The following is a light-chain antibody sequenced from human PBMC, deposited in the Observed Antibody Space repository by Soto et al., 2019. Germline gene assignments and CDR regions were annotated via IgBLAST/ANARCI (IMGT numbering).Light chain of an antibody. Sequence: DIVMTQSPDSLAVSLGERAAINCKSSQSVLYSSNNKNYLAWYQQSPGQPPKLLIYWASTRESGVPDRFSGSGSGTEFTLTISSLQAEDVAVYYCQQYFNTPVTFGQGTKLEI. CDR1: QSVLYSSNNKNY. CDR3: QQYFNTPVT. CDR2: WAS. V-gene: IGKV4-1*01. J-gene: IGKJ2*01.